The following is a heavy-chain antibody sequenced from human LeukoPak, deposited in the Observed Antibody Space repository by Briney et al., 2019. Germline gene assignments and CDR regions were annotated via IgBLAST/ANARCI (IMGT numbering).Heavy chain of an antibody. CDR3: ARVGVDYSGNIIKYFFDY. CDR1: GGSISSYQ. CDR2: IYYSGSA. D-gene: IGHD4-23*01. Sequence: SEALSLTCTVSGGSISSYQWSWIRQPPGKGLEWIGNIYYSGSANYNPSLKSRVTISVDTSKNQFSLKLSPVTAADTAVYYCARVGVDYSGNIIKYFFDYWGQGTLVTVSS. J-gene: IGHJ4*02. V-gene: IGHV4-59*01.